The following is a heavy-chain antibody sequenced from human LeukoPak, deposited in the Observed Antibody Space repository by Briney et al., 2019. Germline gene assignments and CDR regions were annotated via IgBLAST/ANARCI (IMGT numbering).Heavy chain of an antibody. J-gene: IGHJ4*02. V-gene: IGHV4-59*08. CDR2: LYYSGSTST. CDR1: GDSMRNYY. Sequence: PSETLSLTCNVSGDSMRNYYWNWIRQTPGKGLEWIGHLYYSGSTSTTYNPSLTSRVIISLDAPKNQFSLKLSSLTAADTAVYYCASSPPTIFGAGYFDYWGQGTLVTVSS. D-gene: IGHD3-3*01. CDR3: ASSPPTIFGAGYFDY.